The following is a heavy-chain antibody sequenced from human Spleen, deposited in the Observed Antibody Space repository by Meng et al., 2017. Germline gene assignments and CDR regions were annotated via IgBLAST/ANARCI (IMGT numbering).Heavy chain of an antibody. CDR1: GYTFTSYG. D-gene: IGHD6-25*01. Sequence: ASVKVSCKASGYTFTSYGISWVRRAPGQGLEWMGRINPKSGDTHYAQKFQARVTMTGDTSMSTAYMELSGLRSDDTAMYYCARDEDISAAGKLFGDYWGQGTLVTVSS. CDR3: ARDEDISAAGKLFGDY. V-gene: IGHV1-2*06. J-gene: IGHJ4*02. CDR2: INPKSGDT.